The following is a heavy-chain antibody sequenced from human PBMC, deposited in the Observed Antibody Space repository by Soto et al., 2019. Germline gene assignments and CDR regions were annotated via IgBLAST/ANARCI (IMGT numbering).Heavy chain of an antibody. D-gene: IGHD6-13*01. CDR2: IDPSDSYT. V-gene: IGHV5-10-1*01. J-gene: IGHJ4*02. CDR3: ARGLMSSEQQDYYFDY. Sequence: GESLKISCKGSGYSFTSYWISWVRQMPGKGLEWMGRIDPSDSYTNYSPSFQGHVTISADKSISTAYLRWSSLKASDTAMYYCARGLMSSEQQDYYFDYWGQGALVTVSS. CDR1: GYSFTSYW.